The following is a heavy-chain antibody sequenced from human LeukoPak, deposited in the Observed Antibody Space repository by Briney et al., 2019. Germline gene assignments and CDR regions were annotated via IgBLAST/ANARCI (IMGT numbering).Heavy chain of an antibody. J-gene: IGHJ4*02. V-gene: IGHV1-46*01. D-gene: IGHD1-26*01. CDR2: IDPSGGST. CDR3: ARDRVGATNSHIYYFDY. CDR1: GYTFTSYY. Sequence: ASVKVSCKASGYTFTSYYMHWVRQAPGQGLEWMGIIDPSGGSTSYAQKFQGRVTMTRDTSTSTVYMELSSLRSEDTAVYYCARDRVGATNSHIYYFDYWGQGTLVTVSS.